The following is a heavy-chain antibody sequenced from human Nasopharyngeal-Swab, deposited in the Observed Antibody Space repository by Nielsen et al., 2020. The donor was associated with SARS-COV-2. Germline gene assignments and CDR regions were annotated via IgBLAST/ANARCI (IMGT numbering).Heavy chain of an antibody. Sequence: SETLSLTCTFSGGSFSNYYWSWIRQPPGKGLEWIGYIYFSGTSNYNPSLKSRVTISIDTSKNQFSLKLSSVTAADTAVYFCARFGGPTFAHGWFDFWGQGTLVTVSS. CDR3: ARFGGPTFAHGWFDF. J-gene: IGHJ5*01. D-gene: IGHD2/OR15-2a*01. CDR2: IYFSGTS. CDR1: GGSFSNYY. V-gene: IGHV4-59*13.